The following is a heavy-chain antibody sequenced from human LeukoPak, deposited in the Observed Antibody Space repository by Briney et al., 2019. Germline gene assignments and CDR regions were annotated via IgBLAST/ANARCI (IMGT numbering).Heavy chain of an antibody. J-gene: IGHJ4*02. CDR2: IIPIFGTA. Sequence: ASVKVSCKASGGTFSSYAISWVRQAPGQGLEWMGGIIPIFGTANYAQKFQGRVTITADESTSTAYMELSSLRSEDTAVYYCARHQRVDYYGSGSSFDYWGQGTLVTVS. CDR3: ARHQRVDYYGSGSSFDY. V-gene: IGHV1-69*13. D-gene: IGHD3-10*01. CDR1: GGTFSSYA.